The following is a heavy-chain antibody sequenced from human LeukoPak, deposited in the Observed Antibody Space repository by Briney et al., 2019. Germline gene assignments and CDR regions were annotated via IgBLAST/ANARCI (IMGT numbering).Heavy chain of an antibody. CDR1: GFTFSSYG. CDR3: AREGSSWSPDY. V-gene: IGHV3-33*01. J-gene: IGHJ4*02. D-gene: IGHD6-13*01. CDR2: IWYDGSNK. Sequence: GGSLRLSCAASGFTFSSYGMHWVRQAPGKGLEWAAVIWYDGSNKYYADSVKGRFTISRDNSKNTLYLQMNSLRAEDTAVYYCAREGSSWSPDYWGQGTLVTVSS.